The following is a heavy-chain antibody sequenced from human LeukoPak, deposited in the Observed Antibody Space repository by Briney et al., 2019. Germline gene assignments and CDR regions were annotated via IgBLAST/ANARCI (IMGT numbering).Heavy chain of an antibody. D-gene: IGHD2-21*02. J-gene: IGHJ4*02. CDR3: GRVYCGGNCYSPPLPDY. CDR2: IWYDGSNK. CDR1: GFTFSSYG. Sequence: GRSLRLSCAASGFTFSSYGMQWVRQAPGKGLDWLAGIWYDGSNKNYADSVKGRFTISRDNSKNTLFLQMDSLRAEDTAVYYCGRVYCGGNCYSPPLPDYWGQGTLVTVSA. V-gene: IGHV3-33*01.